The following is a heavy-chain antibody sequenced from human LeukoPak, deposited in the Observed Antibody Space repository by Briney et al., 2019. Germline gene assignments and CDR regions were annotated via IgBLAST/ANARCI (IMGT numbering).Heavy chain of an antibody. CDR3: VKDDIVVGSFDY. D-gene: IGHD2-2*01. Sequence: PGGSLRLSCAASGFTFSNAWMSWVRQAPGKGLEYVSAISSNGGSTYYADSVKGRFTISRDNSKNTLYLQMSSLRAEDTAVYYCVKDDIVVGSFDYWGQGTLVTVSS. J-gene: IGHJ4*02. V-gene: IGHV3-64D*09. CDR1: GFTFSNAW. CDR2: ISSNGGST.